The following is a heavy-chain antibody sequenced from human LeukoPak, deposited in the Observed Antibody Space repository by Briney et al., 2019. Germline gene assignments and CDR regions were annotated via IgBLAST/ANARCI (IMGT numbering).Heavy chain of an antibody. CDR3: AELGITMIGGV. CDR1: EFTFSTYA. D-gene: IGHD3-10*02. V-gene: IGHV3-48*03. Sequence: GGSLRLSCAASEFTFSTYAMNWVRQAPGKGLEWVSYISSSGSTIYYADSVKGRFTISRDNAKNSLYLQMNSLRAEDTAVYYCAELGITMIGGVWGKGTTVTISS. CDR2: ISSSGSTI. J-gene: IGHJ6*04.